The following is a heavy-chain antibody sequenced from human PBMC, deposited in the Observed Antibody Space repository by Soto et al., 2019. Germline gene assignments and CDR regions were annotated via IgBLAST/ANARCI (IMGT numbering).Heavy chain of an antibody. CDR3: ARRPTGRGFDY. Sequence: SSETLSLTCTVSGGSISSSSYYWGWIRQPPGKGLEWIGSIYYSGSTYYNPSLKSRVTISVDTSKNQFSLKLSSVTAADTAVYYCARRPTGRGFDYWGQGTLVTVSS. V-gene: IGHV4-39*01. J-gene: IGHJ4*02. D-gene: IGHD1-1*01. CDR1: GGSISSSSYY. CDR2: IYYSGST.